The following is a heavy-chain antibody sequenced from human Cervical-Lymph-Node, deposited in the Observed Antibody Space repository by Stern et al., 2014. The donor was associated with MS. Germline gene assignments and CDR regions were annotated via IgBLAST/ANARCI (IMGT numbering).Heavy chain of an antibody. CDR2: ISYDGST. V-gene: IGHV4-59*01. D-gene: IGHD4-11*01. CDR3: ARVSTSFDD. CDR1: GGSISSYY. Sequence: QVQLQESGPGVVKPSETLSLTCTVSGGSISSYYWSWIRQPPGKGLEVIGYISYDGSTNYNSSLKSRVTISLDTSKKQFSLTLDSVSAADTAVYFCARVSTSFDDWGQGTLVTVSS. J-gene: IGHJ4*02.